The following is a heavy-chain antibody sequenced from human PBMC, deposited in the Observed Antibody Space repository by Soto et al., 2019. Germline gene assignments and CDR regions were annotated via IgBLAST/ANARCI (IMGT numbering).Heavy chain of an antibody. V-gene: IGHV5-51*01. Sequence: GGSLKISCQGSGYRFTTYWIAWVRQMPGKGLEWVGIIYPDDSDVKYSPSFQGQVTISADRSNSTAYLQWRSLKASDTAMYFCARHFDSSGYYPDYWGQGTQVTVSS. CDR1: GYRFTTYW. CDR3: ARHFDSSGYYPDY. CDR2: IYPDDSDV. D-gene: IGHD3-22*01. J-gene: IGHJ4*02.